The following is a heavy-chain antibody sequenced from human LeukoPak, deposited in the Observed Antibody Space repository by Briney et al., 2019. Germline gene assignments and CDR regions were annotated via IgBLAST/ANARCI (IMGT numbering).Heavy chain of an antibody. CDR1: GGSFSGYY. J-gene: IGHJ3*02. D-gene: IGHD6-19*01. V-gene: IGHV4-34*01. CDR2: INHSGST. Sequence: SETLSLTCAVYGGSFSGYYRSWIRQPPGKGLEWIGEINHSGSTNYNPSLKSRVTISVDTSKNQFSLKLSSVTAADTAVYYCARGGQQWLVLAFDIWGQGTMVTVSS. CDR3: ARGGQQWLVLAFDI.